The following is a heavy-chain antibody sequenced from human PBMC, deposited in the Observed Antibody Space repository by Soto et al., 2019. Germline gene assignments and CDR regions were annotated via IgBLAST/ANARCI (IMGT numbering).Heavy chain of an antibody. CDR1: GGTFSSYA. CDR2: IIPIFGTA. V-gene: IGHV1-69*01. J-gene: IGHJ4*02. CDR3: VRETSYYDFWSGYYYFDY. Sequence: QVQLVQSGAEVKKPGSSVKVSCKASGGTFSSYAISWVRQAPGQGLEWMGGIIPIFGTANYAQKFQGRVTITADESTSTAYMELSSLRSEDTAVYYCVRETSYYDFWSGYYYFDYWGQGTLVTVSS. D-gene: IGHD3-3*01.